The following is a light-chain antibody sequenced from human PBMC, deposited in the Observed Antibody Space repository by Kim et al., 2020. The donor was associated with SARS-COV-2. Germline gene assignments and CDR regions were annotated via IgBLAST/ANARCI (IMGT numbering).Light chain of an antibody. CDR1: SSDVCGYNY. V-gene: IGLV2-11*01. CDR2: DVS. Sequence: SVTISCTGTSSDVCGYNYVSWYQQHPGKAPKLMIYDVSKRPSGVPDRFSGSKSGNTASLTISGLQAEDEADYYCCSYAGSYTFEVFGGGTKLTVL. J-gene: IGLJ3*02. CDR3: CSYAGSYTFEV.